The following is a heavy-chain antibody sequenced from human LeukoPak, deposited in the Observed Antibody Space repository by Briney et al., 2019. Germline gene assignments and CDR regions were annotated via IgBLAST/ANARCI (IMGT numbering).Heavy chain of an antibody. D-gene: IGHD3-3*02. CDR3: AKDRVLGDNWFDP. V-gene: IGHV3-23*01. CDR2: ISCSGGST. Sequence: PGGSLRLSCAASGFTFSSYAMHWVRQAPGKGLEWVSAISCSGGSTYYADSVKGRVTISRDNSKNTLYLQMNSLRAEDTAVYYCAKDRVLGDNWFDPWGQGTLVTVSS. J-gene: IGHJ5*02. CDR1: GFTFSSYA.